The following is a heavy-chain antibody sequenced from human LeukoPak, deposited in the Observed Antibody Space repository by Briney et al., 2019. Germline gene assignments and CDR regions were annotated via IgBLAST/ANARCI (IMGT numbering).Heavy chain of an antibody. CDR3: GRHANGDSSAAFDL. V-gene: IGHV3-74*01. CDR2: INSDGSST. D-gene: IGHD2-8*01. J-gene: IGHJ3*01. Sequence: GGSLRLSCAASGFTFSSYWMHWVRQAPGKGLVWVSRINSDGSSTSYADSVKGRFTISRDNAKNTLYLQMNSLRAEDTAVYYCGRHANGDSSAAFDLWGQGTMVFVSS. CDR1: GFTFSSYW.